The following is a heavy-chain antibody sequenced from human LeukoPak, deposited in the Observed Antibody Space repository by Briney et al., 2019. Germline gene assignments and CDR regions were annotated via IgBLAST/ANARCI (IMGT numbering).Heavy chain of an antibody. CDR3: ARHGRAVWGSHPTKAFDL. J-gene: IGHJ3*01. CDR2: FSTSGST. CDR1: GGTISTSS. D-gene: IGHD3-16*02. V-gene: IGHV4-4*08. Sequence: SETLSLTCTVSGGTISTSSWNWIRQPPGKGLEWICYFSTSGSTNYNPSLQSRVTISVDTSKTFFSLRLSSVTAADTAVYYGARHGRAVWGSHPTKAFDLWGPGTMVTVSS.